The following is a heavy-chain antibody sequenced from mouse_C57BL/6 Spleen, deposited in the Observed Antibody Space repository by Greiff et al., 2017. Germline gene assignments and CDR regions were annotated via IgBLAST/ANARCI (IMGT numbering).Heavy chain of an antibody. D-gene: IGHD2-4*01. Sequence: VQLQQPGAELVRPGSSVKLSCKASGYTFTSYWMHWVKQRPIQGLEWIGKIDPSDSETHYNQKFKDKATLTVDKSSSTAYMQLSSLTSEDSAVYYCARHYYDYAVMDYWGQGTSVTVSS. CDR2: IDPSDSET. CDR3: ARHYYDYAVMDY. J-gene: IGHJ4*01. CDR1: GYTFTSYW. V-gene: IGHV1-52*01.